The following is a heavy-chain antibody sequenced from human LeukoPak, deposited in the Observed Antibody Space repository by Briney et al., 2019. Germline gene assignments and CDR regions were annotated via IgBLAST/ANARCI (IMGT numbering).Heavy chain of an antibody. V-gene: IGHV3-21*01. CDR2: ISSSSSYI. D-gene: IGHD3-22*01. CDR3: ARDTSSGYPFDY. CDR1: GFTFSSYS. J-gene: IGHJ4*02. Sequence: GGSLRLSCAASGFTFSSYSMNWVRQAPGKGLEGVSSISSSSSYIYYADSVKGRFTISRDNAKNSLYLQMNSLRAEDTAVYYCARDTSSGYPFDYWGQGTLVTVSS.